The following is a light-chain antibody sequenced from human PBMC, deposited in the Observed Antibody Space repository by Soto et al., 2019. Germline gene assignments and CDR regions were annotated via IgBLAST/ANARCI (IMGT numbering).Light chain of an antibody. CDR3: QQYNNWPPLT. V-gene: IGKV3-15*01. Sequence: EAVMTQSPVTLSVSPGERATLSCRASQSVTTKLAWYQQKPGQAPRLLIYSASTRAAGIPDRFSGSGSGTEFTLTISSLQSEDYAVYYCQQYNNWPPLTFGGGTKVEIK. J-gene: IGKJ4*01. CDR1: QSVTTK. CDR2: SAS.